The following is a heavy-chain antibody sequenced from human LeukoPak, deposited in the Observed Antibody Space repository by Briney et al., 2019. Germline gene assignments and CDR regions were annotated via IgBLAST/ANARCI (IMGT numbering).Heavy chain of an antibody. D-gene: IGHD2-15*01. CDR1: GGTFSSYA. CDR2: IIPIFGTA. J-gene: IGHJ4*02. V-gene: IGHV1-69*06. CDR3: ARDAELLLRDY. Sequence: SVKVSCKASGGTFSSYAISWVRQAPGQGPEWMGGIIPIFGTANYAQKFQGRVTITADKSTSTAYMELSSLRSEDTAVYYCARDAELLLRDYWGQGTLVTVSS.